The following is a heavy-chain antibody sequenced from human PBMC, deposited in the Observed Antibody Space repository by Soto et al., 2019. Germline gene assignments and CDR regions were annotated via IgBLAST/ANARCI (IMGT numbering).Heavy chain of an antibody. CDR2: IIPIFGTA. CDR1: GGTFSSYA. V-gene: IGHV1-69*06. Sequence: SVKVSCKASGGTFSSYAISWVRQAPGQGLEWMGGIIPIFGTANYAQKFQGRVTITADKSTSTAYMELSILRSEDTAVYYCARDRRVHYYDSSGYYRGANWFDPWGQGTLVTVSS. J-gene: IGHJ5*02. CDR3: ARDRRVHYYDSSGYYRGANWFDP. D-gene: IGHD3-22*01.